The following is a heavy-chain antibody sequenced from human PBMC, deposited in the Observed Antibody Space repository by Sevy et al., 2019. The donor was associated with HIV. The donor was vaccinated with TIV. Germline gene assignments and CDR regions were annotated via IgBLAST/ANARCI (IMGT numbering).Heavy chain of an antibody. Sequence: ASVKVSCKASGGTFSSYAISWVRQAPGQGLEWMGGIIPIFGTANYAQKFQGRVTITADKSTGTAYMGLSSLRSEDTAVYYCARGARDLLWFGELSIAFDIWGQGTMVTVSS. CDR2: IIPIFGTA. J-gene: IGHJ3*02. CDR1: GGTFSSYA. CDR3: ARGARDLLWFGELSIAFDI. D-gene: IGHD3-10*01. V-gene: IGHV1-69*06.